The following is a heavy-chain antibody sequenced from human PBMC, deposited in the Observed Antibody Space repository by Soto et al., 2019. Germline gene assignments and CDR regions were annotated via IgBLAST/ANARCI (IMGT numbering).Heavy chain of an antibody. CDR1: GGCISSSSYY. J-gene: IGHJ4*02. V-gene: IGHV4-39*01. CDR3: ASQQETYYYGSGSYFFDY. Sequence: ETLPLPGTVAGGCISSSSYYWGWIRQPPGKGLEWIGSIYYSGSTYYNPSLKSRVTISVDTSKNQFSLKLRSVTDADTAVYYCASQQETYYYGSGSYFFDYWGQGTLVTVSS. D-gene: IGHD3-10*01. CDR2: IYYSGST.